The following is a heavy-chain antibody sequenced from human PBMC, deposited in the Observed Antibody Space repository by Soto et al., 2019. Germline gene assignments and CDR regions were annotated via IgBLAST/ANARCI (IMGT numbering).Heavy chain of an antibody. J-gene: IGHJ4*02. CDR2: IKPDGSVK. D-gene: IGHD4-17*01. V-gene: IGHV3-7*01. Sequence: PGGSLRLSCAASGFTFNNYGMHWVRQAPGKGLEWVADIKPDGSVKYYLDSVKGRFTISRDNAKSSVYLQMSSLRAEDTAVYYCARGHYGRDYWGQGSLVTVSS. CDR1: GFTFNNYG. CDR3: ARGHYGRDY.